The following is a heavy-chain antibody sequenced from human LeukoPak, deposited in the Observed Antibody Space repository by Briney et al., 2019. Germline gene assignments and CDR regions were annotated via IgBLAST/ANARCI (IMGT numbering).Heavy chain of an antibody. CDR2: SGGGDTT. D-gene: IGHD6-6*01. Sequence: GGSLRLSCAASGFTVTSNYISWVRQAPGKGLEWVSAVSGGGDTTYTADSVKGRFTISRDNSKNTIYLQMNTLITEDTALYYCAGISYSGTWPVGYWGQGTLVTVTA. CDR1: GFTVTSNY. CDR3: AGISYSGTWPVGY. J-gene: IGHJ4*02. V-gene: IGHV3-53*01.